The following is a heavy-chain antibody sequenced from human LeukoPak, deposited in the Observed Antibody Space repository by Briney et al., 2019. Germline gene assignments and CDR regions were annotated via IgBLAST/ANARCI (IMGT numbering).Heavy chain of an antibody. CDR1: GYTFTFYY. J-gene: IGHJ4*02. D-gene: IGHD5-24*01. CDR2: INPSGGST. CDR3: ARKLQDGYNSYYFDY. Sequence: ASVKVSCKASGYTFTFYYIYWVRQAPGQGLEWMGIINPSGGSTSYAQKFQGRVTITADESTSTAYMELSSLRSEDTAVYYCARKLQDGYNSYYFDYWGQGTLVTVSS. V-gene: IGHV1-46*01.